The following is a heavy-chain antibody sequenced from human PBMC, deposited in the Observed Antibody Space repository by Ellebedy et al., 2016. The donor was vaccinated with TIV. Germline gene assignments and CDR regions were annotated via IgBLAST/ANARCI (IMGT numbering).Heavy chain of an antibody. CDR2: INQDGSDK. J-gene: IGHJ3*02. CDR1: GFTFNSYW. D-gene: IGHD4-17*01. V-gene: IGHV3-7*01. CDR3: ATDGSYGDYRSPTHAFVM. Sequence: GESLKISCAASGFTFNSYWMTWVRQAPGKGLEWVANINQDGSDKSYVDSLRGRFTISRDNAKNSLYLQINSLRGEDTAVYYCATDGSYGDYRSPTHAFVMWGQGTLVTVSS.